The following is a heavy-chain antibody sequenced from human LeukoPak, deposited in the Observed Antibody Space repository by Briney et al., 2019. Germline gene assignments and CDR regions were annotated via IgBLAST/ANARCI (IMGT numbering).Heavy chain of an antibody. CDR1: GLTFSNHW. CDR3: ATVFDY. Sequence: PGGSLRLSCAASGLTFSNHWMHWVRQAPGKGLVWVSRIDGDGSGTSYADSVKGRFTISRDNAKSTSYLQMDSLRAEDSAVYYCATVFDYWGQGTLVTVSS. CDR2: IDGDGSGT. V-gene: IGHV3-74*01. J-gene: IGHJ4*02. D-gene: IGHD4-17*01.